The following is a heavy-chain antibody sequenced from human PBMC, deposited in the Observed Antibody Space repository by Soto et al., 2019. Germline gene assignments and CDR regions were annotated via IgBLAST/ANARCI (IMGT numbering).Heavy chain of an antibody. CDR2: IYYSGST. CDR3: ARDRGQFAMDV. V-gene: IGHV4-31*03. CDR1: GASISSGAYY. Sequence: SETLSLTCTVSGASISSGAYYWGWIRQHPGKGLEWIGYIYYSGSTYYNPSLKSRVTISLDMSKNQFSLKLSSVTAADTAVYYCARDRGQFAMDVWGEGTTVTVSS. J-gene: IGHJ6*04.